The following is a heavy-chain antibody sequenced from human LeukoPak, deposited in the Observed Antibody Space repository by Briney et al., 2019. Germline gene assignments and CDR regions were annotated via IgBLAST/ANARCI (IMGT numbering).Heavy chain of an antibody. CDR3: ARTPMGYCSSTSCWGHFDY. Sequence: GGSLRLSCAASGFKFSRYNMNWVRQAPGKGLEWVSSISTSSIYIYYEDSVKGRFTVSRDNARNSLSLQMNSLRAEDTAVYYCARTPMGYCSSTSCWGHFDYWGQGTLVTVSS. CDR1: GFKFSRYN. V-gene: IGHV3-21*01. D-gene: IGHD2-2*01. CDR2: ISTSSIYI. J-gene: IGHJ4*02.